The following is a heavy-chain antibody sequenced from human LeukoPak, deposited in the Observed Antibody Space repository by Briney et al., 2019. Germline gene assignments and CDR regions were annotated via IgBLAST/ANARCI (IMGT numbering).Heavy chain of an antibody. CDR1: GGSISSTSHY. J-gene: IGHJ5*02. V-gene: IGHV4-39*01. CDR3: ARLYCSGGSCYRRGVWFDP. Sequence: SETLSLTCTVSGGSISSTSHYWGWIRQPPGKGLEWIGSVYYSGSTYYNPSLKSRVTISVDTSKNQFSLKLSSVTAADTAVYYCARLYCSGGSCYRRGVWFDPWGQGTLVTVSS. D-gene: IGHD2-15*01. CDR2: VYYSGST.